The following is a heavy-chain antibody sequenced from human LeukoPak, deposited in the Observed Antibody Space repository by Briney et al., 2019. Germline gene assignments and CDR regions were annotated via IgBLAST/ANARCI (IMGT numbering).Heavy chain of an antibody. CDR1: GGTFSSYA. CDR2: IIPILGIA. J-gene: IGHJ4*02. Sequence: SVKVSCKASGGTFSSYAISWVRQAPGQGLEWMGRIIPILGIANYAQKFQGRVTITADKSTSTAYMELSSLRSEDTAVYYCARGAGYCSSTSCRSRFDYWGQGTLVIVSS. CDR3: ARGAGYCSSTSCRSRFDY. V-gene: IGHV1-69*04. D-gene: IGHD2-2*01.